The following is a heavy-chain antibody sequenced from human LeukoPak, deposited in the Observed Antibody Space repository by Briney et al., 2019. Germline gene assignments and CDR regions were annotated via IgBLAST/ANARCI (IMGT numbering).Heavy chain of an antibody. CDR1: GFTFSSYG. Sequence: PGRSLRLSCAASGFTFSSYGMHWVRQAPGKGLEWVAFIRYDGSNKYYADSVKGRFTISRDNSKNTLYLQMNSLRAEDTAVYYCAKGSYYYGSGSSFYMDVWGKGTTVTVSS. CDR2: IRYDGSNK. D-gene: IGHD3-10*01. J-gene: IGHJ6*03. V-gene: IGHV3-30*02. CDR3: AKGSYYYGSGSSFYMDV.